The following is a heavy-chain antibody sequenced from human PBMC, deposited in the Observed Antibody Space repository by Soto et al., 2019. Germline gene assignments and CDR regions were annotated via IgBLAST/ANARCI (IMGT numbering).Heavy chain of an antibody. D-gene: IGHD6-19*01. CDR1: GFSFDAYA. V-gene: IGHV3-9*01. J-gene: IGHJ4*02. CDR3: AKEYARAGMYYFDN. CDR2: ISWNSGRI. Sequence: EVQLVDSGGGLVQPGMSLRLSCAASGFSFDAYAMHWVRQAPGKGLEWVSSISWNSGRIAYADSVKGRFTISRDNAKSSLYLDMNSLGAEDTALYYCAKEYARAGMYYFDNWGQGTLVKVSP.